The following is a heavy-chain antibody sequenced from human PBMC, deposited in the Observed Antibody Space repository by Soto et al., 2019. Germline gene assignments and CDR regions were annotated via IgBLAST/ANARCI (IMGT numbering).Heavy chain of an antibody. CDR2: INHSGST. V-gene: IGHV4-34*01. CDR3: ARGDMITFGGVIVNYGMDV. CDR1: GRFSSGLS. Sequence: XETLSLTCPVDGRFSSGLSWSWISQPPGRVLEWIGEINHSGSTSYNPSLKSRVTISVDTSKNQFSLKLSSVTAADTAVYYCARGDMITFGGVIVNYGMDVWGQGTTVTVSS. J-gene: IGHJ6*02. D-gene: IGHD3-16*02.